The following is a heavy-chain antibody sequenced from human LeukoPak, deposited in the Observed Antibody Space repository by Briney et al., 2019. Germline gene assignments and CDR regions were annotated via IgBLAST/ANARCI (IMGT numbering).Heavy chain of an antibody. CDR3: ARGLRSRDYYYGSGSYPDY. J-gene: IGHJ4*02. D-gene: IGHD3-10*01. CDR1: GGSFSGYY. CDR2: INHSGST. Sequence: PSETLSLTCAVYGGSFSGYYWSWIRQPPGKGLEWIGEINHSGSTNYNPSLKSRVTISVDTSKNQFSLKLSSVTAADTAVYYCARGLRSRDYYYGSGSYPDYWGQGTLVTVSS. V-gene: IGHV4-34*01.